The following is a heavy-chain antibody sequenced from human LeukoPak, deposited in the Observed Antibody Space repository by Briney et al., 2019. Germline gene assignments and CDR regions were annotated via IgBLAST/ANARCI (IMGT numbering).Heavy chain of an antibody. Sequence: PGGSLRLSCAASGFNFNNLWMTWVRQAPGKGLEWVAFIRYDGSNKYYADSVKGRFTISRDNSKNTLFLQMNSLTVEDTAVYYCAKDGGMRSDFDYWGQGTLVTVSS. CDR2: IRYDGSNK. CDR3: AKDGGMRSDFDY. J-gene: IGHJ4*02. V-gene: IGHV3-30*02. CDR1: GFNFNNLW. D-gene: IGHD3-3*01.